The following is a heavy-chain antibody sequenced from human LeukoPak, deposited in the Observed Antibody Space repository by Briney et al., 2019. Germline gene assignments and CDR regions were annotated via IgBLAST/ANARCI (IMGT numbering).Heavy chain of an antibody. CDR3: AKMSASSNWFDP. D-gene: IGHD6-6*01. V-gene: IGHV4-30-2*01. Sequence: PSETLSLTCAVSGGSMSNGGYSWSWIRQPPGKGLEFIGYIYHSGTTYYMPSLKSRVTISVDRSKNQLSLKLKSVTAADTAVYYCAKMSASSNWFDPWGQGTLVTVSS. J-gene: IGHJ5*02. CDR2: IYHSGTT. CDR1: GGSMSNGGYS.